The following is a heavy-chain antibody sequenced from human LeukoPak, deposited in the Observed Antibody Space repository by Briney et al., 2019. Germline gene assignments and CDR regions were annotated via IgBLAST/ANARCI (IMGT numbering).Heavy chain of an antibody. J-gene: IGHJ5*02. CDR1: GYTFTSYD. CDR2: MNPNSGNT. D-gene: IGHD1-26*01. Sequence: ASVNVSCKASGYTFTSYDINWVRQATGQGLEWMGWMNPNSGNTGYAQKFQGRVTMTRNTSISTAYMELSSLRSEDTAVYYCARGPQWELARVWFDPWGQGTLVTVSS. CDR3: ARGPQWELARVWFDP. V-gene: IGHV1-8*01.